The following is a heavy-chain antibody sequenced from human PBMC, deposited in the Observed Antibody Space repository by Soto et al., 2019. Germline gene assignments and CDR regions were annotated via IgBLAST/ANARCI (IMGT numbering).Heavy chain of an antibody. Sequence: GASVKVSCKVSGYTLTELSMHWVRQAPGKGLEWMGGFDPEDGETIYAQKFQGRVTMTEDTSTDTAYMELGSLRSEDTAVYYCATLYYYGSGSYYTPRYYYYMDVWGKGTTVT. CDR1: GYTLTELS. CDR2: FDPEDGET. J-gene: IGHJ6*03. V-gene: IGHV1-24*01. CDR3: ATLYYYGSGSYYTPRYYYYMDV. D-gene: IGHD3-10*01.